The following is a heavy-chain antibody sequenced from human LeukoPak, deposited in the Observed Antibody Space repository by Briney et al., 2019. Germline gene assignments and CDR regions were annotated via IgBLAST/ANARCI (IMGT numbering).Heavy chain of an antibody. CDR2: INPNSGGT. CDR3: ARGWLNDAFDI. D-gene: IGHD5-12*01. CDR1: GYTFTGYY. J-gene: IGHJ3*02. V-gene: IGHV1-2*02. Sequence: GASVKVSCKASGYTFTGYYMHWVRQAPGQGLEWMGWINPNSGGTTSAQKFQGRVILTRDTSISTAYMELSRLRSDDTAVYYCARGWLNDAFDIWGQGTMVTVSS.